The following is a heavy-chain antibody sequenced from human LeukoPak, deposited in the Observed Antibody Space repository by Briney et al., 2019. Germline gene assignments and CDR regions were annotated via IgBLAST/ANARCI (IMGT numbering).Heavy chain of an antibody. CDR1: GFTFSNYW. CDR3: AREGRGYYIDY. V-gene: IGHV3-7*03. J-gene: IGHJ4*02. Sequence: GGSLRLSCAASGFTFSNYWMSWVRQAPGKGLEWVANIKQDGSEKYYVDSLKGRFTISRDNAKNSLYLVMNSLRVEDTTVYYCAREGRGYYIDYWGQGTLVTVSS. CDR2: IKQDGSEK. D-gene: IGHD3-22*01.